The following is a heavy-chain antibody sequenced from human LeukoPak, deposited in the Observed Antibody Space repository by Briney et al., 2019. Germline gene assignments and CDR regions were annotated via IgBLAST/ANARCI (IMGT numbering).Heavy chain of an antibody. CDR2: INHSGST. V-gene: IGHV4-34*01. CDR3: ARVDTQGVPSP. D-gene: IGHD3-16*01. Sequence: SETLSLTCVVNGGSFSAYYCSWIRQSPGKGLEWIGEINHSGSTNYNPSLKSRVTISGDTSKNQFSLKLNSVTAADTAVYYCARVDTQGVPSPWGQGILVTVSS. J-gene: IGHJ5*02. CDR1: GGSFSAYY.